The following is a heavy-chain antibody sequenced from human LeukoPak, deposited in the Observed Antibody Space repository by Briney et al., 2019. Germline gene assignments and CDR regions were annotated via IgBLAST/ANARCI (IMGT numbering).Heavy chain of an antibody. Sequence: SETLSLTCAVYGGSFSGYYWSWIRQPPGKGLEWSGEINHSGSTNYNPSLKSRVTISVDTSKNQFSLKLSSVTAADTAVYCCARESGYYCDTSGYTFDYWGQGILVTVSS. V-gene: IGHV4-34*01. CDR1: GGSFSGYY. CDR2: INHSGST. J-gene: IGHJ4*02. CDR3: ARESGYYCDTSGYTFDY. D-gene: IGHD3-22*01.